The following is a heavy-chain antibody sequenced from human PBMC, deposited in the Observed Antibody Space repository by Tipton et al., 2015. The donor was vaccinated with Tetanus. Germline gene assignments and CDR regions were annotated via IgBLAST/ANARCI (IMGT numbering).Heavy chain of an antibody. CDR3: ASHYGSGSDDAFDI. CDR2: IYYSGST. Sequence: TLSLTCTVSGGSVSSGSYYWSWIRQPPGKGLEWIGYIYYSGSTHYNPSLKSRVTISVDTSKNQFSLKLTSVTAADTAVYYCASHYGSGSDDAFDIWGQGTMVTVSS. D-gene: IGHD3-10*01. CDR1: GGSVSSGSYY. V-gene: IGHV4-61*01. J-gene: IGHJ3*02.